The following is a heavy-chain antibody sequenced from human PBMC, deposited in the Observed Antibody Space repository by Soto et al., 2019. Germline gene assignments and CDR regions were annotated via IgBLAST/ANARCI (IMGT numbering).Heavy chain of an antibody. CDR3: VESGGAADY. J-gene: IGHJ4*02. Sequence: EVQLVESGVGLVQPGGSLRLSCAASGFTFSSYWMGWVRQAPGKGLEWVANIQQDGSERHYGGSVKGRFTISRDNAKNSLYLQMNSLRAEDTAVYYCVESGGAADYWGQGTLVTVSS. V-gene: IGHV3-7*03. D-gene: IGHD2-8*02. CDR2: IQQDGSER. CDR1: GFTFSSYW.